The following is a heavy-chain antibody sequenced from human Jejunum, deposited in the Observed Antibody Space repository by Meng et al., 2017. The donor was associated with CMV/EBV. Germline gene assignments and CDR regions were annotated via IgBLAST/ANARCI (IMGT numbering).Heavy chain of an antibody. CDR1: FGSDE. V-gene: IGHV3-48*03. CDR3: ARVQYYDFWSGPGLAMDV. Sequence: FGSDEMKWVGQAPGQGLEWIAYISSRDFTVHYADSVKGRFTISRDNAETSLYLQMNSLRIEDTAIYYCARVQYYDFWSGPGLAMDVWGQGTTVTVSS. J-gene: IGHJ6*02. CDR2: ISSRDFTV. D-gene: IGHD3-3*01.